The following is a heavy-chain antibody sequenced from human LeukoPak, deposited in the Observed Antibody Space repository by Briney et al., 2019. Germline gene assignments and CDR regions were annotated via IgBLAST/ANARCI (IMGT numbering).Heavy chain of an antibody. CDR2: VSDSGGT. Sequence: SETLSLTCTVSGGSISNYWWSWIRQPPGKGLEWIGYVSDSGGTNYNPSLKSRVTISVDTSKKQFSLKLSSVTAADTAVYYCARGYSSSRNYFDYWGQGTLVTVSS. D-gene: IGHD6-13*01. J-gene: IGHJ4*02. CDR1: GGSISNYW. CDR3: ARGYSSSRNYFDY. V-gene: IGHV4-59*01.